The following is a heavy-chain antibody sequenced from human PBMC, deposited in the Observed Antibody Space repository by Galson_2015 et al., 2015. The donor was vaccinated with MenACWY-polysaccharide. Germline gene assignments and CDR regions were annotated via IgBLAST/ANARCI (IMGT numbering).Heavy chain of an antibody. Sequence: SLRLSCAASGFTFSNYAMSWVRRAPGKGLEWVSGIKVSGISGSDGGTYYADSVKGRFTISRDNSKNTLYLQMNSLRAEDTAIYYCAKEQWGSNEYWGQGTLVTVSS. CDR1: GFTFSNYA. CDR3: AKEQWGSNEY. CDR2: IKVSGISGSDGGT. D-gene: IGHD6-13*01. V-gene: IGHV3-23*01. J-gene: IGHJ4*02.